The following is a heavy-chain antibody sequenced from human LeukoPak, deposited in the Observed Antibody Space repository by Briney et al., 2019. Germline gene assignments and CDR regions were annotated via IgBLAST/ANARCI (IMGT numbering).Heavy chain of an antibody. CDR3: AKSRPYYYYYGMDV. J-gene: IGHJ6*02. Sequence: GGSLRLSCAASGFNFDDYAMHWVRQAPGKGLEWVSGISWNSGSIGYADSVKGRFTISRDNAKNSLYLQMNSLRAEDTALYYCAKSRPYYYYYGMDVWGQGTTVTVSS. CDR2: ISWNSGSI. CDR1: GFNFDDYA. V-gene: IGHV3-9*01.